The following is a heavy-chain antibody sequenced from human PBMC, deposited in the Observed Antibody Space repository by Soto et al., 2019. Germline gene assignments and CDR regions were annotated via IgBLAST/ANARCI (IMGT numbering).Heavy chain of an antibody. Sequence: QVQLVQSGAEVKKPGASLKVSCKASGYTFTAYYIHWVRQAPGQGLEWMGWINPNTGDTKIAQKFQGRVTMTRDSSIRAAYLDVSSLTSDDTAVYYCARDRPSAYWGQGTRVTVSS. CDR2: INPNTGDT. CDR3: ARDRPSAY. D-gene: IGHD3-3*01. CDR1: GYTFTAYY. J-gene: IGHJ4*02. V-gene: IGHV1-2*02.